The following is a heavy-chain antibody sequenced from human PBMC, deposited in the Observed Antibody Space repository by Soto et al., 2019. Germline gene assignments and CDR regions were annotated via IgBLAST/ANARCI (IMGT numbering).Heavy chain of an antibody. Sequence: QVQLQKTGPGLVKPSRTLSLTCTVSGYSLSSGGYYWSWIRQFPGRDLERIGYIFYDGRTGYNPSLKSRISISVDSSKNQFSLRLSSVTAADTAVYFCAGEERSGYYGADYWGQGTLVTVYS. V-gene: IGHV4-31*03. CDR1: GYSLSSGGYY. CDR3: AGEERSGYYGADY. D-gene: IGHD3-3*01. J-gene: IGHJ4*02. CDR2: IFYDGRT.